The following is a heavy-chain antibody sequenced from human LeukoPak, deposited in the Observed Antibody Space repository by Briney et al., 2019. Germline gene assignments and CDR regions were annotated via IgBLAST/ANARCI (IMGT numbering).Heavy chain of an antibody. V-gene: IGHV1-18*01. J-gene: IGHJ6*03. CDR1: GYTFTSYG. CDR2: ISAYNGNT. CDR3: ARSYSSGWIYYYYYYMDV. Sequence: GASVKVSCKASGYTFTSYGISWVRQAPGQGLEWMGWISAYNGNTNYAQKLQGRVTMTTDTSTSTAYMELRSLRSDDTAVYYCARSYSSGWIYYYYYYMDVWGKGTTVTVSS. D-gene: IGHD6-19*01.